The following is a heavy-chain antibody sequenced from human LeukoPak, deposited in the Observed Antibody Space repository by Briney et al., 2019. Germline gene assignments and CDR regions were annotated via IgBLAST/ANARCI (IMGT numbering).Heavy chain of an antibody. J-gene: IGHJ4*02. CDR1: GGSISSGGYY. V-gene: IGHV4-31*03. CDR3: ARAPAAAANYFDD. CDR2: IYYSGST. Sequence: SETLSLTCTVSGGSISSGGYYWSWIRQFPGKGLEWIGYIYYSGSTYFNPSLKSRFTISIDTSKSQFSLRLSSVTAADTAVYYCARAPAAAANYFDDWGQGTLVTVSS. D-gene: IGHD6-13*01.